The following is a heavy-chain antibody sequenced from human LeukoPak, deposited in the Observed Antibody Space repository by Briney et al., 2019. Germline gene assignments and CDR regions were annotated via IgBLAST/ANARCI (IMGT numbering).Heavy chain of an antibody. CDR2: ISGSGDIT. Sequence: GGSLRLSCAASGFTFGSYAMSWVRQAPGKGLVWVSAISGSGDITKYGESVKGRFTISRDNSNTTVYLQMNSLRAEDTAIYYCAKLDGSGSYYSGLDYWGQGTLVTVSS. D-gene: IGHD3-10*01. J-gene: IGHJ4*02. CDR3: AKLDGSGSYYSGLDY. V-gene: IGHV3-23*01. CDR1: GFTFGSYA.